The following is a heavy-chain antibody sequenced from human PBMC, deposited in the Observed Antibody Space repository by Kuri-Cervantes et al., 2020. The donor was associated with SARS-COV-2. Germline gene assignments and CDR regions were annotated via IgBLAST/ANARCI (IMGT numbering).Heavy chain of an antibody. CDR1: GYTLTELS. V-gene: IGHV1-24*01. J-gene: IGHJ6*03. CDR2: FDPEDGET. CDR3: ARVRGSKYYYGSRYYYYYMDV. Sequence: ASVKVSCKVSGYTLTELSMHWVRQAPGKGLEWMGGFDPEDGETIYAQKFQGRVTMTEDTSTDTAYMELSSLRSEDTAVYYCARVRGSKYYYGSRYYYYYMDVWGQGTTVTVSS. D-gene: IGHD3-10*01.